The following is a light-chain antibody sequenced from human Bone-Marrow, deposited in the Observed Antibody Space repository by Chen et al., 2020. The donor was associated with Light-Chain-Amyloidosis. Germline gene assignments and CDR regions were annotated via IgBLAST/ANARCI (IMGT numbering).Light chain of an antibody. J-gene: IGLJ3*02. V-gene: IGLV3-21*02. Sequence: SYVLTQPSSVSVAPGQTATIACGGNNIGSTSVHWYQQTPGQAPLLVVYDDSDRPSGIPYRLSGSNSGDTATLSLSRVEAGDKADYYCQVWGRSSDRPVFGGGTKLTVL. CDR3: QVWGRSSDRPV. CDR2: DDS. CDR1: NIGSTS.